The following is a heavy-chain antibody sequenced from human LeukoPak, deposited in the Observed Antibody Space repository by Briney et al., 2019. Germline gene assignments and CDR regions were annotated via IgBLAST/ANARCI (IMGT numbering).Heavy chain of an antibody. CDR1: GFTLSSYA. D-gene: IGHD3-10*01. CDR2: VSSNGGST. CDR3: ARITMVRVIDY. Sequence: GGSLRLSCAASGFTLSSYAMHWVRQAPGKGLEYVSAVSSNGGSTYYANSVKGRFTISRDNSKNTLYLQMGSLRAEDMAVYYCARITMVRVIDYWGQGTLVTVSS. V-gene: IGHV3-64*01. J-gene: IGHJ4*02.